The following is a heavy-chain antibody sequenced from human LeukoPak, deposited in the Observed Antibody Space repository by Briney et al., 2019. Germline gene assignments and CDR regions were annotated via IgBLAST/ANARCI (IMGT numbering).Heavy chain of an antibody. CDR3: ARDPNVLGITPYYFDF. CDR1: GFTFSSYW. V-gene: IGHV3-74*01. J-gene: IGHJ4*02. D-gene: IGHD3-10*02. Sequence: GGSLRLSCAASGFTFSSYWMHWVRQAPGKGLVWVSRINTDGSSTTYADSVKGRFTISRDNAKNSLFLKTDTLRGDDTGIYYCARDPNVLGITPYYFDFWGQGTLVTVSS. CDR2: INTDGSST.